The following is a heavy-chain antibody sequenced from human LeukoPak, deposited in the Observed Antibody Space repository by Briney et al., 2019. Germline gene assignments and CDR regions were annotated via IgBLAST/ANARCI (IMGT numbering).Heavy chain of an antibody. D-gene: IGHD3-22*01. CDR1: GYTFTSYG. CDR3: ARDRDSSGYYGPQVASGD. CDR2: ISAYNGNT. Sequence: GASVKVSCKASGYTFTSYGISWVRQAPGQGLEWMGWISAYNGNTNYAQKLQGRVTMTTDTSTSTAYMELRSLRSDDTAVYYCARDRDSSGYYGPQVASGDWGQGTLVTVSS. J-gene: IGHJ4*02. V-gene: IGHV1-18*01.